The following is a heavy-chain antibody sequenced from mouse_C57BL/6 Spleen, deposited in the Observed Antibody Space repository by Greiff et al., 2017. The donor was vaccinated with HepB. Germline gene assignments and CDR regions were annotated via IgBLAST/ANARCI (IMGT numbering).Heavy chain of an antibody. CDR3: ATHSLGY. J-gene: IGHJ2*01. V-gene: IGHV1-18*01. CDR1: GYTFTDYN. CDR2: INPNNGGT. Sequence: EVKVVESGPELVKPGASVKIPCKASGYTFTDYNMDWVKQSHGKSLEWIGDINPNNGGTIYNRKFKGKATLTVDKSSSTAYMELRSLTSEDTAVYYCATHSLGYWGQGTTLTVSS. D-gene: IGHD2-12*01.